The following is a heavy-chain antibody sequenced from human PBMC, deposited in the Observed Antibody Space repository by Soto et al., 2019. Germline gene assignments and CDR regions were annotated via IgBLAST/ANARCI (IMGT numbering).Heavy chain of an antibody. CDR1: GGSISSYY. Sequence: SEALSRKCTGPGGSISSYYWSWIRQPPGKGLEWIGYIYYSGNSDSSPSLKSRVTISIDTSKKQVSLKLNSVTAADTAVYYCARNWFSVAGRFHFDYWGQGIPVTVSS. CDR3: ARNWFSVAGRFHFDY. D-gene: IGHD6-19*01. J-gene: IGHJ4*02. CDR2: IYYSGNS. V-gene: IGHV4-59*01.